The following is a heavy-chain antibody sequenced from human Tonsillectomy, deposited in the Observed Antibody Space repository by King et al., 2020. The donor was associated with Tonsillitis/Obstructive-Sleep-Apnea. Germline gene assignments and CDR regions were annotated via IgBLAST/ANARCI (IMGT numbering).Heavy chain of an antibody. J-gene: IGHJ6*03. CDR1: GYRFTTYW. CDR3: ARQSGSGSYSANSYHYYYYMDG. D-gene: IGHD3-10*01. V-gene: IGHV5-51*01. Sequence: QLVQSGAEVKKPGESLKISCKGSGYRFTTYWIGWVRQMPGKGLEWMGIIYPGDSDTRYSPSFQGQVTISVDKSISTAYLHWSSLKASDTAMYYCARQSGSGSYSANSYHYYYYMDGWGQGTTVTGSS. CDR2: IYPGDSDT.